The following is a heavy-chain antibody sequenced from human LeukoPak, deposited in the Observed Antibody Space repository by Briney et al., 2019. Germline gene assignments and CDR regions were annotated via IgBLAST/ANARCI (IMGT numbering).Heavy chain of an antibody. Sequence: ASVKVSCKASGYTFTSYGISWVRQAPGQGLEWMGWISAYNGNTNYAQELQGRVTMTTDTSTSTAYMELRSLRSDDTAVYYCARADYYDSSGSFDIWGQGTMVTVSS. D-gene: IGHD3-22*01. J-gene: IGHJ3*02. V-gene: IGHV1-18*01. CDR3: ARADYYDSSGSFDI. CDR1: GYTFTSYG. CDR2: ISAYNGNT.